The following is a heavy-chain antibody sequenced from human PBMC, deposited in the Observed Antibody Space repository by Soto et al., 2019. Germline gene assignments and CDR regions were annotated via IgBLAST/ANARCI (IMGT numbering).Heavy chain of an antibody. V-gene: IGHV3-48*02. Sequence: GGSLRLSCAASGFTFSSYSMNWVRQAPGKGLEWVSYISSSSSTIYYADSVKGRFTISRDNAKNSLYLQMNSLRDEETAVYYCARAPVVGYCSGGSCYPHWFDPWGQGTLVTVSS. J-gene: IGHJ5*02. CDR3: ARAPVVGYCSGGSCYPHWFDP. CDR1: GFTFSSYS. CDR2: ISSSSSTI. D-gene: IGHD2-15*01.